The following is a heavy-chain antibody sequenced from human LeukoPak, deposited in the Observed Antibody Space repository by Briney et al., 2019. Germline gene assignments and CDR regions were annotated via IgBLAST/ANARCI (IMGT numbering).Heavy chain of an antibody. CDR3: ARDGSSHYYFDY. J-gene: IGHJ4*02. Sequence: PGGSLSLSCVASGFTVSSNHMNWVRQAPGRGLEWVSIVYIGGTTYYSDSVRGRFTISRDNSKNTLYLEMNSLRAEDTAVYYCARDGSSHYYFDYWGQGTLVTVSS. CDR1: GFTVSSNH. CDR2: VYIGGTT. V-gene: IGHV3-53*01. D-gene: IGHD2-15*01.